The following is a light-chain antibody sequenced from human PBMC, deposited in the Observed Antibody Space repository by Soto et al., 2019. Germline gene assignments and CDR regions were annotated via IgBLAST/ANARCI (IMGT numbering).Light chain of an antibody. V-gene: IGLV1-44*01. CDR3: AAWDDSLNGPV. CDR2: NSD. CDR1: SSNIGSNS. Sequence: QAVVTQPPSASGTPGQRVTISCSGSSSNIGSNSVSWYHHLPGTAPKLLIYNSDQRPSGVPDRFSGSKSGTSASLAISGLQSEDEADYYCAAWDDSLNGPVFGGGTKLTVL. J-gene: IGLJ2*01.